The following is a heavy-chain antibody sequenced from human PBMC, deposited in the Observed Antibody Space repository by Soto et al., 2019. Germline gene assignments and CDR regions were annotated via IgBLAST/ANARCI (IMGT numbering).Heavy chain of an antibody. CDR2: IYYSGST. V-gene: IGHV4-39*01. CDR3: VSPRIPLRRNFVDV. D-gene: IGHD1-1*01. CDR1: GGSINSSSYY. J-gene: IGHJ6*04. Sequence: SETLSLTCTVSGGSINSSSYYWGWIRQPPGKGLEWIGNIYYSGSTYYNPSLKSRVTISVDTSKNQFPLKLSSVTAADTAVFYCVSPRIPLRRNFVDVWGKGTMVTVSS.